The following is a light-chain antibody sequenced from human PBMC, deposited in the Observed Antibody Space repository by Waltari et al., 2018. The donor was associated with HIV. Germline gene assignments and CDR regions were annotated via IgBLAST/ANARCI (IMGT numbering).Light chain of an antibody. CDR2: EAT. CDR1: SSNVGGSNY. J-gene: IGLJ3*02. V-gene: IGLV2-8*01. Sequence: QSALTQPPSASGSPGQSATISCTGTSSNVGGSNYVSRYHQHPGKAPTLMIFEATKRPSGVPNRFSGSKSVNTASLTVSGLQADDEADYYCSSYTGYNDFLFGAGTKLTVL. CDR3: SSYTGYNDFL.